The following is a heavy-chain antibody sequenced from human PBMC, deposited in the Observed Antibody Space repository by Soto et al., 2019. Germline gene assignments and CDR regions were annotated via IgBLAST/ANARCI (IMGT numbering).Heavy chain of an antibody. Sequence: PSETLSLTCTVSGASMSDYYGSWIRQSPGKGLEHIGYLHYSGSANYNPSLKSRVTISMDTSKNQFFLKLNSVTAADTAIYYCARSGHTFVGVVWGQGIPVTAPQ. V-gene: IGHV4-59*01. J-gene: IGHJ4*02. CDR2: LHYSGSA. CDR3: ARSGHTFVGVV. CDR1: GASMSDYY. D-gene: IGHD3-16*01.